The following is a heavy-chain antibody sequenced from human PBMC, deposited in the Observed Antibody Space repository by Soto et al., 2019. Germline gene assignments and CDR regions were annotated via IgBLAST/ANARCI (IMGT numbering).Heavy chain of an antibody. CDR3: AKGGYCSGGSCYDWFDP. Sequence: GGSPRLSCAASGFTFSSYAMSWVRQAPGKGLEWVSAISGSGGSTYYADSVKGRFTISRDNSKNTLYLQMNSLRAEDTAVYYCAKGGYCSGGSCYDWFDPWGQGTLVTVSS. V-gene: IGHV3-23*01. CDR2: ISGSGGST. J-gene: IGHJ5*02. D-gene: IGHD2-15*01. CDR1: GFTFSSYA.